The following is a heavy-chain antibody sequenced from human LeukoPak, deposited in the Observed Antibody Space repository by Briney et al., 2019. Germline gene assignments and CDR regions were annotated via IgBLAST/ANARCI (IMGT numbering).Heavy chain of an antibody. CDR2: INHSGST. CDR1: GGSFSGYY. J-gene: IGHJ3*02. Sequence: SETLSLTCAVYGGSFSGYYWSWIRQPPGKGLEWIGEINHSGSTNYNPSLKSRVTISVDTSKNQFSLKLSSVTAADTAVYYCASKANCSGGRCPRGAFDMWGPGTKVTVSS. V-gene: IGHV4-34*01. D-gene: IGHD2-15*01. CDR3: ASKANCSGGRCPRGAFDM.